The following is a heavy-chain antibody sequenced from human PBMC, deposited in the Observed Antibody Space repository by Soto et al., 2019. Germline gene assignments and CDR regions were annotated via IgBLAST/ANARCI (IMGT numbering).Heavy chain of an antibody. CDR3: ARDSTGAYFGGDCYGAFVY. CDR2: INPNSGGT. CDR1: GYPFTGYY. Sequence: ASVKVSCKSSGYPFTGYYMHWVRQAPGQGLEWMGWINPNSGGTNYAQKFQGWVTMTRDTSISTAYMELSRLRSDDTAVYYCARDSTGAYFGGDCYGAFVYWGQGPLVTVSS. V-gene: IGHV1-2*04. J-gene: IGHJ4*02. D-gene: IGHD2-21*01.